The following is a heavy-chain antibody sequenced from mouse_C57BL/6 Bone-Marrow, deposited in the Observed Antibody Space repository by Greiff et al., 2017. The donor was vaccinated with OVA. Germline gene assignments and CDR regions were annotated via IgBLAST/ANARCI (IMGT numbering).Heavy chain of an antibody. D-gene: IGHD1-1*01. J-gene: IGHJ3*01. CDR2: ILPGSGDT. V-gene: IGHV1-9*01. CDR1: GYTFTGYW. Sequence: VQLQQSGAELMKPGASVKLSCKATGYTFTGYWIEWVKQRPGHGLEWIGGILPGSGDTNYNEKFKGKATFTADKSSNPAYMQLSSLTTEDAAISYGARAVYYGSSSGFAYWGQGTPVTVSS. CDR3: ARAVYYGSSSGFAY.